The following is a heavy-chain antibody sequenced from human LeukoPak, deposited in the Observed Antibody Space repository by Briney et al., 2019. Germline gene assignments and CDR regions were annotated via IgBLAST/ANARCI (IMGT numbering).Heavy chain of an antibody. CDR1: GFTFSNAW. V-gene: IGHV3-74*03. Sequence: GGSLRLSCAASGFTFSNAWMHWVRQAPGKGLVWVSRIYSDGSDTTYADSVKGRFIISRDNAKNTLYLQMNSLRGDDTAVYYCATDAGHGFSFWGQGTMVAVSS. CDR3: ATDAGHGFSF. D-gene: IGHD3/OR15-3a*01. CDR2: IYSDGSDT. J-gene: IGHJ3*01.